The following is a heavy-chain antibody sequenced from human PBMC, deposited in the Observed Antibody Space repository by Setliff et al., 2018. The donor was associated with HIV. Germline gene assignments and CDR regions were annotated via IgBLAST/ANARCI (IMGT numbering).Heavy chain of an antibody. CDR1: GYSVTSYW. D-gene: IGHD6-19*01. CDR3: ARPLAVAGTDKYYYGMDV. J-gene: IGHJ6*02. CDR2: IYPGDSDT. Sequence: GESLKISCKGSGYSVTSYWIGWVRQMPGKGLEWMGIIYPGDSDTRYSPSFQGQVTISADKSISTAYLQWSSLKASDTAMYYCARPLAVAGTDKYYYGMDVWGQGTTVTVYS. V-gene: IGHV5-51*01.